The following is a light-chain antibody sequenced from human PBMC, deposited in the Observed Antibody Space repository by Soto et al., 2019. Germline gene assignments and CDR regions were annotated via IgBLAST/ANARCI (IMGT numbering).Light chain of an antibody. Sequence: DIQMTQSPSTLSVSVGDRVTITCRASQSISSWLAWYQQKPGKAPKLLIYKASSLGSGVPSRFSGSGSGTEFTLTISSLQPDDFATYYCQQYNSYSGRTFGGGTKVDIK. J-gene: IGKJ4*01. CDR3: QQYNSYSGRT. CDR2: KAS. V-gene: IGKV1-5*03. CDR1: QSISSW.